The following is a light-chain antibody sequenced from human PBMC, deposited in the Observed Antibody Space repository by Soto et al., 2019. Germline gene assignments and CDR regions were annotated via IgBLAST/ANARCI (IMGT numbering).Light chain of an antibody. V-gene: IGKV1-5*01. CDR2: DAS. Sequence: DIQMSQSPATLSVSVGDRFTITCRASQSISSWLAWYQQKPGKAPKLLIYDASSLESGVPSRFSGSGSGTEFTLTISSLQPDDFATYYCQQYNSYSTTFGQGTKVDIK. CDR3: QQYNSYSTT. J-gene: IGKJ1*01. CDR1: QSISSW.